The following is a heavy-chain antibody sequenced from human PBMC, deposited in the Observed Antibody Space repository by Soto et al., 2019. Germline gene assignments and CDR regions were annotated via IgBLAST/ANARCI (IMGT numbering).Heavy chain of an antibody. D-gene: IGHD5-12*01. CDR1: GYTFASYN. CDR2: INPSGGST. Sequence: QVHLVQSGAEMKKPGASVKVSCKASGYTFASYNIHWVRQAPGQGLEWMGIINPSGGSTSYAQKFQGRVTMTRDTSTSTVYMELSSLRSEDTDVYYCEWEVATINDYWGQGTLVTVSS. V-gene: IGHV1-46*01. J-gene: IGHJ4*02. CDR3: EWEVATINDY.